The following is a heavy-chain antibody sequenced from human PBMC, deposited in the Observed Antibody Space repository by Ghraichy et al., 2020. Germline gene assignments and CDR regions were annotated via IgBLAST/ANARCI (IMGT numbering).Heavy chain of an antibody. CDR2: IYYSGST. CDR3: AREGPRWVGYSYGLNY. CDR1: GGSVSSGSYY. Sequence: SETLSLTCTVSGGSVSSGSYYWSWIRQPPGKGLEWIGYIYYSGSTNYNPSLKSRVTISVDTSKNQFSLKLSSVTAADTAVYYCAREGPRWVGYSYGLNYWGQGTLVTVSS. J-gene: IGHJ4*02. V-gene: IGHV4-61*01. D-gene: IGHD5-18*01.